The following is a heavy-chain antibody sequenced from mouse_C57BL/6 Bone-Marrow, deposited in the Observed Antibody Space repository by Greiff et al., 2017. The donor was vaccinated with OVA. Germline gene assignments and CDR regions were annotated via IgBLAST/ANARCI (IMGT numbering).Heavy chain of an antibody. CDR3: AHYGSRLYLHY. V-gene: IGHV1-59*01. J-gene: IGHJ2*02. CDR2: IAPSDSYI. CDR1: GYTFTNYW. Sequence: VQLQQPGAELVRPGTSVKLSCKASGYTFTNYWMHWVKQRPGQGLEWIGVIAPSDSYINYNQKFKGRATLTVDTSPSTAYMHLSSLTSEDSAVYYCAHYGSRLYLHYWGQGTSLTVSS. D-gene: IGHD1-1*01.